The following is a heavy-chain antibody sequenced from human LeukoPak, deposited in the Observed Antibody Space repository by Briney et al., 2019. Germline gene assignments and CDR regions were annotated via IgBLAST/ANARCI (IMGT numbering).Heavy chain of an antibody. CDR1: GFTFSDYY. J-gene: IGHJ6*02. Sequence: GGSLRLSCAASGFTFSDYYMNWIRQAPGKGLEWISYITISGSYTSYADPVTGRFTISRDNAKNSLYLQMNSLRAEGTAVYYCARDTRYYSTYPSYYYYGMDVWGQGTTVTVSS. D-gene: IGHD4-11*01. CDR2: ITISGSYT. V-gene: IGHV3-11*06. CDR3: ARDTRYYSTYPSYYYYGMDV.